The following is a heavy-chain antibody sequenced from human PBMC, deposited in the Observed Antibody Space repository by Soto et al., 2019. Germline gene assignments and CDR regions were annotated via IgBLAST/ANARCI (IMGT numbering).Heavy chain of an antibody. CDR3: ARTPSADNWNDFNYYDGMDV. Sequence: QVQLVQSGAEVKKPGSSVKVSCKASGGTFSSYAISWVRQAPGQGLEWMGGIIPIFGKAHYAQKFQGRVTIPADESPSTDYMDLSSLRSEDTAVYYCARTPSADNWNDFNYYDGMDVWGQGTTVTVSS. D-gene: IGHD1-1*01. J-gene: IGHJ6*02. CDR1: GGTFSSYA. V-gene: IGHV1-69*01. CDR2: IIPIFGKA.